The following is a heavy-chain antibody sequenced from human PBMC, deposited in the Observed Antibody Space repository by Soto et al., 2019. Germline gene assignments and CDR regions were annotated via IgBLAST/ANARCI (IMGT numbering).Heavy chain of an antibody. CDR2: IYYSGST. CDR3: TRVGGYYGDYPNFDY. V-gene: IGHV4-59*01. CDR1: GGSIRSYY. Sequence: PSETLSLTCTGYGGSIRSYYWSWLRQPPGKGLEWIGNIYYSGSTNYNPSRKSRVTMSVDMSKNQVSLELSSVTAADTAVYYCTRVGGYYGDYPNFDYWGQGALVTVSS. D-gene: IGHD4-17*01. J-gene: IGHJ4*02.